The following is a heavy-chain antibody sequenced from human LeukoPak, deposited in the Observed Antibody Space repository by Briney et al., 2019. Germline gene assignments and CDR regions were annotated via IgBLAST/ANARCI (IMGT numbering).Heavy chain of an antibody. CDR3: ARHVRDGYGEYYFDY. CDR2: IYYSGST. D-gene: IGHD5-24*01. J-gene: IGHJ4*02. V-gene: IGHV4-39*01. Sequence: PSETLSLTCTVSGGSISSSSYYWGWIRQPPGKGLEWIGSIYYSGSTYYNPSLKSRVTISVDTSKNQFSLKLSSVTAADTALYYCARHVRDGYGEYYFDYWGQGTLVTVSS. CDR1: GGSISSSSYY.